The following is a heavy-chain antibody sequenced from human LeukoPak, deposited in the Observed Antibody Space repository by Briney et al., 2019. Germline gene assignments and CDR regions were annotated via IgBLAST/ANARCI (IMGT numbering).Heavy chain of an antibody. CDR1: GYTDNRFG. Sequence: ASVKVSCKTSGYTDNRFGIAWVRQAPGQGLEWIGWISSDNGNTQYADKLQGRVSMTTDRSTNTAYMEVRSLRSDDTAAYFCANVAKGRYFFYYMDVWGKGTTVT. J-gene: IGHJ6*03. CDR3: ANVAKGRYFFYYMDV. CDR2: ISSDNGNT. V-gene: IGHV1-18*01.